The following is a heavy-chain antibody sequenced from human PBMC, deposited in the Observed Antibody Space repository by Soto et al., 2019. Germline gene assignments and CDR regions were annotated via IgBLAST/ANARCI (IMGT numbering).Heavy chain of an antibody. CDR2: INPNSGGT. CDR1: GYTFTGYY. Sequence: GASVKVSCKASGYTFTGYYMHWVRQAPGQGLEWMGWINPNSGGTNYAQKFQGWVTMTRDTSISTAYMELSRLRSDDTAVYYCASSTTAGFGAQGGSYYYGMDVWGQGTTVTVSS. V-gene: IGHV1-2*04. CDR3: ASSTTAGFGAQGGSYYYGMDV. J-gene: IGHJ6*02. D-gene: IGHD3-10*01.